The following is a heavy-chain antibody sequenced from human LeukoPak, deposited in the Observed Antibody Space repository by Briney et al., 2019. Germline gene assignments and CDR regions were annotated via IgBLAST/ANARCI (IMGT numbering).Heavy chain of an antibody. V-gene: IGHV4-59*01. J-gene: IGHJ4*02. CDR3: ARDRHMDYFDY. CDR1: GGSISSYY. Sequence: SETQSLTCTVSGGSISSYYWSWIRQPPGKGLEWIGYIYYSGSTNYNPSLKSRVTISVDTSKNQFSLRLSSVTAADTAVYYCARDRHMDYFDYWGQGTLVSVSS. D-gene: IGHD2-21*01. CDR2: IYYSGST.